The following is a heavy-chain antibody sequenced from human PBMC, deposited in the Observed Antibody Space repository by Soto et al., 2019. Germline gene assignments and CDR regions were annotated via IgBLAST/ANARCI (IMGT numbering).Heavy chain of an antibody. CDR3: ARVAAVSGDDS. J-gene: IGHJ4*02. CDR2: IYPADSYT. V-gene: IGHV5-10-1*01. D-gene: IGHD6-19*01. CDR1: GYNFTNYW. Sequence: LGESLKISCKGSGYNFTNYWISWVRQMPGKGLEWMGRIYPADSYTNYNPSFEGHVSISADKSISTAYLQWSSLKASDTAIYYCARVAAVSGDDSWGQGTLVTVSS.